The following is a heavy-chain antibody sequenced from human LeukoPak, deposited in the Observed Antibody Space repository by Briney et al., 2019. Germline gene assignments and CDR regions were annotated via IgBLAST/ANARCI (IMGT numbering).Heavy chain of an antibody. J-gene: IGHJ6*02. Sequence: PGGCLRLSCAAAVLTFSSYCVHWVRQAPCKGLEWVGVISYDGSNKYYADSVKGRFTISRDNSKNTLYLQMNGLRAEDTAVYYCAKDLYLQYCRGSACYLNYYNMDVWGQGTTVAVSS. D-gene: IGHD2-15*01. CDR3: AKDLYLQYCRGSACYLNYYNMDV. CDR2: ISYDGSNK. CDR1: VLTFSSYC. V-gene: IGHV3-30*18.